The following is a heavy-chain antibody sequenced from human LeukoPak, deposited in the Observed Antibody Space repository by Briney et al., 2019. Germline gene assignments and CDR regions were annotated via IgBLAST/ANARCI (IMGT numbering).Heavy chain of an antibody. V-gene: IGHV4-4*07. D-gene: IGHD1-26*01. CDR1: VVSMNGYY. CDR3: AKSNGYGLVDI. Sequence: SETLSLTCSVSVVSMNGYYWSWLRQSAGNRLEWIGHVDSSGNTNYNPSLESRVTMSVDTSKKQFSLKLTSVTAADTAVYYCAKSNGYGLVDIWGQGTMVTVSS. J-gene: IGHJ3*02. CDR2: VDSSGNT.